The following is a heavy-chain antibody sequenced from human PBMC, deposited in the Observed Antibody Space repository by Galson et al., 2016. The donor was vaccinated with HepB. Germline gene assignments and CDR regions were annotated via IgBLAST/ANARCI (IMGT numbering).Heavy chain of an antibody. Sequence: ETLSLTCAVSGGSVSSSDWWTWVRQPPGKGLEWIGEIYHSGLTNYNPSLKSRVTISIDTSKNQFSLNLSSVIAADTAVYYCARAIPGYERGPYFDYWGQGTLVTVSS. CDR2: IYHSGLT. CDR1: GGSVSSSDW. CDR3: ARAIPGYERGPYFDY. V-gene: IGHV4-4*02. J-gene: IGHJ4*02. D-gene: IGHD3-3*01.